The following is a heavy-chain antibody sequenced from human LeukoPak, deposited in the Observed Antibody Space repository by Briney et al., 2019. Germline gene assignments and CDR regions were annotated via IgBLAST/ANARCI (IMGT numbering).Heavy chain of an antibody. V-gene: IGHV3-21*04. CDR1: GFTFSSYS. CDR2: ISGSSSYI. CDR3: ARGVDDIAVAGHFDY. D-gene: IGHD6-19*01. J-gene: IGHJ4*02. Sequence: GGSLRLSCAASGFTFSSYSMNWVRQAPGKGLEWVSSISGSSSYIYYADSVRGRFTISRDNAKNSLYLQMNSLRAEDTAVYYCARGVDDIAVAGHFDYWGQGTLVTVSS.